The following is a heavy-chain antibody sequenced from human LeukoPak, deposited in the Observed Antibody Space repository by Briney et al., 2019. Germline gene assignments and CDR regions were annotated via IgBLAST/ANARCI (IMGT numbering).Heavy chain of an antibody. V-gene: IGHV4-59*08. CDR3: ASIPITMVRGEWYFDY. J-gene: IGHJ4*02. CDR1: GGSISSYY. Sequence: SETLSLTCTVSGGSISSYYWSWIRQPPGKGLEWIGYIYYSGSTNYNPSLKSRVTISVDTSKNQFSLELSSVTAADTAVYYCASIPITMVRGEWYFDYWGQGTLVTVSS. D-gene: IGHD3-10*01. CDR2: IYYSGST.